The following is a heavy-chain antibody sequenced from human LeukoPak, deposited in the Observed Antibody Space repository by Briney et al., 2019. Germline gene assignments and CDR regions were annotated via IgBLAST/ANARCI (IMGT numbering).Heavy chain of an antibody. J-gene: IGHJ3*02. CDR1: GGSISSYY. D-gene: IGHD3-22*01. CDR3: ARLKYYYDSSGYYGLGAFDI. CDR2: IYYSGST. Sequence: PSETLSLTCTVSGGSISSYYWSWIRQPAGKGLEWIGYIYYSGSTNYNPSLKSRVTISVDTSKNQFSLKLSSVTAADTAVYYCARLKYYYDSSGYYGLGAFDIWGQGTMVTVSS. V-gene: IGHV4-59*08.